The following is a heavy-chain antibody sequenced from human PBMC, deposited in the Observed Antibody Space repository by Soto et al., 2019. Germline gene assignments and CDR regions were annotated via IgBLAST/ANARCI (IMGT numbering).Heavy chain of an antibody. Sequence: ASVKVSCKASGYTFTSYGISWVRQATGQGLEWMGWMNPNSGNTGYAQKFQGRVTMTRNTSISTAYMELSSLRSEDTAVYYCARTPYCSSTSCYAHIDYWGQGTLVTVSS. J-gene: IGHJ4*02. CDR1: GYTFTSYG. CDR2: MNPNSGNT. V-gene: IGHV1-8*02. CDR3: ARTPYCSSTSCYAHIDY. D-gene: IGHD2-2*01.